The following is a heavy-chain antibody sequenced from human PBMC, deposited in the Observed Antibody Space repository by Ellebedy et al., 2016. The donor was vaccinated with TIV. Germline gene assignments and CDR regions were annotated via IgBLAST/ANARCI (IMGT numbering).Heavy chain of an antibody. J-gene: IGHJ5*02. Sequence: AASVKVSCKASGYTFTSYYMHWVRQAPGQGLEWMGIINPSGGSTSYAQKFQGRVTMTRDTSISTAYMELSRLRSDDTAVYYCARSPGVDSSWYDNWFDPWGQGTLVTVSS. CDR1: GYTFTSYY. CDR3: ARSPGVDSSWYDNWFDP. D-gene: IGHD6-13*01. CDR2: INPSGGST. V-gene: IGHV1-46*01.